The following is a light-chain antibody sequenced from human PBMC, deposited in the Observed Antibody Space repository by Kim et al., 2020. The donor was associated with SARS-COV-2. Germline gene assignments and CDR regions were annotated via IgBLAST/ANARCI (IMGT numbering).Light chain of an antibody. Sequence: GQSITISCTGTSSDGGGYNYVSWYQQHPGKAPKLMIYDVTKRPSGVSNRFSGSKSGNTASLTISGLQAEDEADYYCSSYTITSTSVFGTGTKVTVL. J-gene: IGLJ1*01. V-gene: IGLV2-14*04. CDR2: DVT. CDR3: SSYTITSTSV. CDR1: SSDGGGYNY.